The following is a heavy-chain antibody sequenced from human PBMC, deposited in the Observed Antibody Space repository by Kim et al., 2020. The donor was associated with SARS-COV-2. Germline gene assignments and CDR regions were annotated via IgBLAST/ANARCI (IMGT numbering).Heavy chain of an antibody. Sequence: GGSLRLSCAASGFTFSDATMHWVRQASGKGLEWVGRISNKAKNYATSFAASLKGRFTVSRDDSKNTAYLQMTSLRAEDTAVYYCTRIPLGDDGPTPDYWGQGTLVTVSS. CDR1: GFTFSDAT. J-gene: IGHJ4*02. CDR3: TRIPLGDDGPTPDY. D-gene: IGHD5-12*01. CDR2: ISNKAKNYAT. V-gene: IGHV3-73*01.